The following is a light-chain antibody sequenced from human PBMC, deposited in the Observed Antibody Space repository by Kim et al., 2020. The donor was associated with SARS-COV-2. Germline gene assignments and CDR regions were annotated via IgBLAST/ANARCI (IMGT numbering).Light chain of an antibody. CDR3: QVWDSSIGV. CDR1: NIGNKN. Sequence: SYELTQPLSVSVALGQTARITCGGNNIGNKNVHWYQQKQGQATILVIYRDTNRPSGIPERFSGSNSGNTATLTISRAQAGEESDYYCQVWDSSIGVFGGG. V-gene: IGLV3-9*01. J-gene: IGLJ2*01. CDR2: RDT.